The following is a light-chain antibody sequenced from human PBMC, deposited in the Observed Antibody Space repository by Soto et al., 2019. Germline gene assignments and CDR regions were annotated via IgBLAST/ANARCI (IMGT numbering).Light chain of an antibody. J-gene: IGLJ2*01. CDR2: EVS. V-gene: IGLV2-14*01. CDR1: SSDVGGYNY. Sequence: QSALTQPASVSGYPGQSITISCTGTSSDVGGYNYVSWYQQNPGKAPKLMIYEVSHRPSGVSDRFSGSKSGNTASLTISGLRSEDEADYYCAAWDDSLSGVVFGGGTKLTVL. CDR3: AAWDDSLSGVV.